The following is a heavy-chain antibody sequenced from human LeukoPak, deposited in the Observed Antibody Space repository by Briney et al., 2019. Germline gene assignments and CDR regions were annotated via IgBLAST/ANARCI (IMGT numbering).Heavy chain of an antibody. CDR2: INPNSGGST. J-gene: IGHJ4*02. V-gene: IGHV1-46*01. Sequence: ASVKVSCKASGYTFTGYYMHWVRQAPGQGLEWMGRINPNSGGSTSYAQKFQGRVTMTRDTSTSTVYMELSSLRSEDTAVYYCARDKGMATTPEPQYYFDYWGQGTLVTVSS. CDR3: ARDKGMATTPEPQYYFDY. CDR1: GYTFTGYY. D-gene: IGHD5-24*01.